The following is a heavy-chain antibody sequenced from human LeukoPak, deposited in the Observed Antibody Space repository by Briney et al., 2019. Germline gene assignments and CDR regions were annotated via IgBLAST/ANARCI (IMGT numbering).Heavy chain of an antibody. CDR3: ARMTTVKGIYYFDY. D-gene: IGHD4-17*01. Sequence: PGGSLRLSCAASGFTFSSYEMNWVRQAPGKGLEWVSYISSSGSTIYYADSVKGRFTISRDDAKNSLYLQMNSLRAEDTAVYYCARMTTVKGIYYFDYWGQGTLVTVSS. V-gene: IGHV3-48*03. J-gene: IGHJ4*02. CDR1: GFTFSSYE. CDR2: ISSSGSTI.